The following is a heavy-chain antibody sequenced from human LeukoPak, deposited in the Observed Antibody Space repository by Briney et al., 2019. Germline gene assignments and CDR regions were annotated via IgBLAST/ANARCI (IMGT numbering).Heavy chain of an antibody. D-gene: IGHD6-13*01. J-gene: IGHJ6*03. CDR2: ISGSGGST. CDR3: AKDYREYTSSAYYYMDV. CDR1: GFIFSNYD. Sequence: PGGSLRLSCAASGFIFSNYDMSWVRQAPGKGLEWVSTISGSGGSTYYADSVKGRFTISRDNSKNTLYVQMNSLRAEDTAVYYCAKDYREYTSSAYYYMDVWGKGTTVTVSS. V-gene: IGHV3-23*01.